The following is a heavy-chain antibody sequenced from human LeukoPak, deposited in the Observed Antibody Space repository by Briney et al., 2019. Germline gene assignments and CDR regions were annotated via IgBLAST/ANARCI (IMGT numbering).Heavy chain of an antibody. V-gene: IGHV3-21*01. Sequence: GGSLRLSCAASGFTLSSYSMNWVRQAPGKGLEWVSSISSSSSYIYYADSVKGRFTISRDNAKNSLYLQMNSLRAEDTAVYYCARDTAGVLRYFDWLNDGMDVWGQGTTVTVSS. CDR3: ARDTAGVLRYFDWLNDGMDV. CDR1: GFTLSSYS. J-gene: IGHJ6*02. D-gene: IGHD3-9*01. CDR2: ISSSSSYI.